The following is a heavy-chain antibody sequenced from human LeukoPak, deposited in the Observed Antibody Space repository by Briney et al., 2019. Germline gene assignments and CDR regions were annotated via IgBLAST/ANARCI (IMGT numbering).Heavy chain of an antibody. Sequence: SETLSLTCTVSGGSISSSSYYWGWIRQPPGKGLEWIGNIYYSGSTYYNPSLKSRVTISVDTSKNQFSQKLSSVTAADTAVYYCARGRMGYWSFDLWGRGTLITVSS. D-gene: IGHD2-8*01. CDR2: IYYSGST. CDR3: ARGRMGYWSFDL. V-gene: IGHV4-39*07. J-gene: IGHJ2*01. CDR1: GGSISSSSYY.